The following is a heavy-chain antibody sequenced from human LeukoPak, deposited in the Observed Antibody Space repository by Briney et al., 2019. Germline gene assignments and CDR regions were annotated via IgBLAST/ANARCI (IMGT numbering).Heavy chain of an antibody. D-gene: IGHD6-19*01. CDR1: GFTFSSYE. J-gene: IGHJ4*02. CDR3: ARSGSSGRYFDY. V-gene: IGHV3-48*03. CDR2: ISSSGSTI. Sequence: GGSLRLSCAASGFTFSSYEMNWLRQAPGKGLEGVLYISSSGSTIYYAYPGKGRFTISSANAKNTLYLKLNSLSAEDTAVYYCARSGSSGRYFDYWGQGTLVTVSS.